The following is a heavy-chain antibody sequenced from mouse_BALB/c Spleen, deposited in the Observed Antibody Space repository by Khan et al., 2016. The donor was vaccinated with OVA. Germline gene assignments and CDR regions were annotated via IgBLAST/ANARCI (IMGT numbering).Heavy chain of an antibody. D-gene: IGHD1-1*01. Sequence: QVQLQQSGAELAKPGASVKMSCMASGYTFINYWILWVKQRPGQGLEWIGYINPSTGYSEYNQNFKDKATLTADKSSSTAYMQLSSLTSEDSAVYYCARRGLRWDLDYWGQGTTLTVSS. J-gene: IGHJ2*01. V-gene: IGHV1-7*01. CDR2: INPSTGYS. CDR3: ARRGLRWDLDY. CDR1: GYTFINYW.